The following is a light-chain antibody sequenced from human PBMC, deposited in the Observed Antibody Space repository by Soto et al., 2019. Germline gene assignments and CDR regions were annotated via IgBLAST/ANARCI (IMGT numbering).Light chain of an antibody. Sequence: EIVMPQSPGTLSLSTGDTATLSCRASQSLGSDLAWYQQKPGQAPRLLIFGASARPTGIPARISGSGSGTEFTLTISSLRSEDFAVYFCQQYYNWPRTFGQGTKVDI. CDR1: QSLGSD. CDR2: GAS. CDR3: QQYYNWPRT. J-gene: IGKJ1*01. V-gene: IGKV3-15*01.